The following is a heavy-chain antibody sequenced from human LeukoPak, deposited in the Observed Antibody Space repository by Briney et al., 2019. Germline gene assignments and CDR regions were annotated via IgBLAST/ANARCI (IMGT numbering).Heavy chain of an antibody. CDR2: INHSGST. CDR3: ARALHYYGSGFDY. D-gene: IGHD3-10*01. Sequence: PSETLSLTCAVYGGSFSGYYWSWIRQPPGKGLEWIGEINHSGSTNYNPSLKSRVTMSLDTSKNQFSLKLSSVTAADTAVYYCARALHYYGSGFDYWGQGTLVTVSS. CDR1: GGSFSGYY. V-gene: IGHV4-34*01. J-gene: IGHJ4*02.